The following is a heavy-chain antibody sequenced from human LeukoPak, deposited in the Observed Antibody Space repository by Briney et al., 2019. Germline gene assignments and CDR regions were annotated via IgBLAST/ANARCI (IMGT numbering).Heavy chain of an antibody. V-gene: IGHV4-39*01. CDR3: ARRVDIVATIGEYYFDY. CDR1: GGSISSSSYY. J-gene: IGHJ4*02. Sequence: SETLSLTCTVSGGSISSSSYYWGWIRQPPGKGLEWIGSIYYSGSTYYNPSLKSRVTMSVDTSKNQFSLKLSSVTAADTAVYYCARRVDIVATIGEYYFDYWGQGTLVTVSS. D-gene: IGHD5-12*01. CDR2: IYYSGST.